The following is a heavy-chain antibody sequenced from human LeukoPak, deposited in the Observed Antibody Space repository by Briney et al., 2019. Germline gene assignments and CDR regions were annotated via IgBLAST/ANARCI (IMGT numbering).Heavy chain of an antibody. CDR1: GGSISSGGYS. CDR2: IYHSGST. Sequence: SPTLSLTSAVSGGSISSGGYSWCLIPQPPGKGLEWIGYIYHSGSTYYNPSLKSRVTISVDRSKNQFSLKLSSVTAADTAVYYCASGTECGGDCYSLWGQGTLVTVSS. V-gene: IGHV4-30-2*01. CDR3: ASGTECGGDCYSL. J-gene: IGHJ4*02. D-gene: IGHD2-21*02.